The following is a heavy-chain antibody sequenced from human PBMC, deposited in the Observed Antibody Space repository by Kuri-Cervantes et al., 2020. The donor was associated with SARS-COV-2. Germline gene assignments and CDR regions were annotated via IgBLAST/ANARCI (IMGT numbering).Heavy chain of an antibody. CDR2: ISWNSGSI. D-gene: IGHD3-10*01. V-gene: IGHV3-9*03. CDR3: AKDSVSYYYGSGSFILDY. J-gene: IGHJ4*02. CDR1: GFTFDDYA. Sequence: GGSLRLSCAASGFTFDDYAMHWVRQAPGKGLGWVSGISWNSGSIGYADSVKGRFTISRDNAKNSLYLQMNSLRAEDMVLYYCAKDSVSYYYGSGSFILDYWGQGTLVTVSS.